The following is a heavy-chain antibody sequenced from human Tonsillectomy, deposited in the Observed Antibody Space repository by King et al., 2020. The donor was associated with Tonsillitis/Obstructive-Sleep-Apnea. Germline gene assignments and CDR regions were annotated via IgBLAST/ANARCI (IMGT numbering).Heavy chain of an antibody. Sequence: VQLVQSGAEVKKPGASVKVSCKASGYTFTSYAMHWVRQAPGQRLEWMGWINADNGNTKYSQKFQDRATITRDTSASTAYMELSSLRSEDTAVYYCARMLSPDLDPYYYYYMDVWGKGTTVTVSS. V-gene: IGHV1-3*01. J-gene: IGHJ6*03. CDR1: GYTFTSYA. CDR3: ARMLSPDLDPYYYYYMDV. D-gene: IGHD1-1*01. CDR2: INADNGNT.